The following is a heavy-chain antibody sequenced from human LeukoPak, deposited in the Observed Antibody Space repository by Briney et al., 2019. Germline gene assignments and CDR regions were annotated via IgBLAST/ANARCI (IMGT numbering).Heavy chain of an antibody. J-gene: IGHJ4*02. CDR1: GFTFDDYG. CDR3: ARDLGLDGD. CDR2: ISSSSSPI. Sequence: RSGGSLRLSCAASGFTFDDYGMSWVRQAPGKGLEWVSYISSSSSPIYYADSVKGRFTISRDNTKNSLYLQMNSLRAEDTAVFYCARDLGLDGDWGQGTLVTVSS. V-gene: IGHV3-48*01. D-gene: IGHD2-2*03.